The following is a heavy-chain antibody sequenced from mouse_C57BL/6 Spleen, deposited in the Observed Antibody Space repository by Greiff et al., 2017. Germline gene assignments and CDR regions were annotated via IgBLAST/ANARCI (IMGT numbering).Heavy chain of an antibody. CDR3: AIGGDCDYAMDY. V-gene: IGHV1-55*01. CDR1: GYTFTSYW. J-gene: IGHJ4*01. CDR2: IYPGSGCT. Sequence: QVQLQQPGAELVKPGASVKMSCKASGYTFTSYWITWVKQRPGQGLEWIGDIYPGSGCTNYNEKFKSKATLTVDTSSSTAYMQLSSLTSEDSAVYYCAIGGDCDYAMDYWGQGTSVTVSS.